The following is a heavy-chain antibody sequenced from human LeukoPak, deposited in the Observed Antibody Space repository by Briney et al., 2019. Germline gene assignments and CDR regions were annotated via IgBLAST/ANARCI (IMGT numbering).Heavy chain of an antibody. J-gene: IGHJ4*02. CDR3: ARDYQGGYGDKTVDY. Sequence: KPSETLSLTCTVSGVSISNYWSWIRQPPGKGLEWIGYIHYSGSTSYNPSLKSRVTISVDTSKNQFSLKLSSVTAADTAVYYCARDYQGGYGDKTVDYWGQGTLVTVSS. D-gene: IGHD5-18*01. V-gene: IGHV4-59*12. CDR1: GVSISNY. CDR2: IHYSGST.